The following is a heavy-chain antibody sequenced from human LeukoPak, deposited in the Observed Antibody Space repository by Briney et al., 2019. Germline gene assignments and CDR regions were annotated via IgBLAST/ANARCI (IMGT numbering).Heavy chain of an antibody. CDR1: GYTFTGYY. CDR3: ARGIAARPGGGWFDP. D-gene: IGHD6-6*01. CDR2: INPNSGGT. V-gene: IGHV1-2*02. Sequence: GASVKVSCKASGYTFTGYYMHWVRQAPGQGLEWMGWINPNSGGTNYAQKFQGRVTMTRDTSISTAYMELSRLRSDDTAVYYCARGIAARPGGGWFDPWGQGTLVTVSS. J-gene: IGHJ5*02.